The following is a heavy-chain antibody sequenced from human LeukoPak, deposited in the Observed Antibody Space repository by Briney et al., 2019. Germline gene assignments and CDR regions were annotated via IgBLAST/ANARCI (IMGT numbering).Heavy chain of an antibody. J-gene: IGHJ6*02. V-gene: IGHV1-18*01. CDR2: ISAYNGNT. CDR3: ARYCRSTSCRTYYYYGMDV. CDR1: GYTFTSYG. Sequence: GASVKGSCKASGYTFTSYGLRWVRQAPGQGLEWMGWISAYNGNTNYAQKLQGRVTMTTDTSTSTDYMELRSLRSDDTAVYYCARYCRSTSCRTYYYYGMDVWGQGTTVTVSS. D-gene: IGHD2-2*01.